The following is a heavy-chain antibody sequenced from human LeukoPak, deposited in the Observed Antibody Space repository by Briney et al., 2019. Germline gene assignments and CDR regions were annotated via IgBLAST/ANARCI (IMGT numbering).Heavy chain of an antibody. CDR2: IYHSGST. J-gene: IGHJ6*03. D-gene: IGHD2-15*01. CDR3: VRVVYYYYYMDV. Sequence: SETLSLTCTVSGGSISSGYYWGWIRQPPGKGLEWIGSIYHSGSTYYNPSLKSRVTISVDTSKNQFSLKLSSVTAADTAVYYCVRVVYYYYYMDVWGKGTTVTVSS. CDR1: GGSISSGYY. V-gene: IGHV4-38-2*02.